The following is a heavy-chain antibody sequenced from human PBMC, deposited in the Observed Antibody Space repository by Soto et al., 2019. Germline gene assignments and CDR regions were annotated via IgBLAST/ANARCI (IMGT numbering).Heavy chain of an antibody. D-gene: IGHD3-3*01. CDR1: GGTFISYA. V-gene: IGHV1-69*01. CDR2: TIPIFSTT. CDR3: AAAVWRGYSEYYYGMDV. J-gene: IGHJ6*02. Sequence: QVQLVQSGAEVRKPGSSVTVSCKAFGGTFISYAFSWVRQAPGQGLEWMGGTIPIFSTTHYAQNFQGRVTITADGSTSTAYMVLSSLRSEDTAVYYCAAAVWRGYSEYYYGMDVWGLGTTVTVSS.